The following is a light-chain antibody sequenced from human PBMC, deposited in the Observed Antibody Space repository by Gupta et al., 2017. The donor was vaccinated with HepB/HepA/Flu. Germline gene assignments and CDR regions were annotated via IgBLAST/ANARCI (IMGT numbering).Light chain of an antibody. CDR2: ENN. CDR3: GTWDSSLNIVV. CDR1: NSNIGNNY. V-gene: IGLV1-51*01. J-gene: IGLJ2*01. Sequence: QSVLTQPPSVSAAPGQRVTISCSGSNSNIGNNYVSWYQQHPGTAPKVLIYENNKRHSGLRARFSGSESGTAATLDISGLQSGDEADYYCGTWDSSLNIVVFGGGTTLTVL.